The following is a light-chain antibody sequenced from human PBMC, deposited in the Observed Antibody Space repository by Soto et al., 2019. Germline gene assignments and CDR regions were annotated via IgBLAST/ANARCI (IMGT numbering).Light chain of an antibody. Sequence: QSVLTQPASVSGSPGQSITISCTGTSSDIGGYDYVSWYQHHPGKAPKFIIYGVTNRPSGVSHRFSGSKSANTASLTISGLQAEDEADYYCTSYTSSSTHVFGTGNKLTVL. CDR3: TSYTSSSTHV. V-gene: IGLV2-14*01. CDR2: GVT. CDR1: SSDIGGYDY. J-gene: IGLJ1*01.